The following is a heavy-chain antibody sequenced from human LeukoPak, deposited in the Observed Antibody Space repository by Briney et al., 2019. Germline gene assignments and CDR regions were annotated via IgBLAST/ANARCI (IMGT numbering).Heavy chain of an antibody. CDR3: ARVGDWNDLVS. J-gene: IGHJ4*02. CDR2: ILYSGTT. CDR1: GGSISPYY. D-gene: IGHD1-1*01. Sequence: SETLSLTCTVSGGSISPYYWSWIRQTPGKGLEWIGYILYSGTTTNYNPSLKSRVTISVDTSKNQFSLKLSSVTAADTAVYYCARVGDWNDLVSRGQGTLVTVSS. V-gene: IGHV4-59*01.